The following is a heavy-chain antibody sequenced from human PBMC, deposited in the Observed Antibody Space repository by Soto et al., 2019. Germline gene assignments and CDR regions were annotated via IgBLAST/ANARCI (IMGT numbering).Heavy chain of an antibody. J-gene: IGHJ6*02. V-gene: IGHV4-4*07. D-gene: IGHD3-22*01. CDR1: GGSISSYY. CDR2: IYTSGST. CDR3: ARDYYDSSGYYYDPSPYYGMDV. Sequence: SETLSLTCTVSGGSISSYYWSWIRQPAGKGLEWIGRIYTSGSTNYNPSLKSRVTISVDTSKNQFSLKLSSVTAADTAVYYCARDYYDSSGYYYDPSPYYGMDVWGQGTTVTVSS.